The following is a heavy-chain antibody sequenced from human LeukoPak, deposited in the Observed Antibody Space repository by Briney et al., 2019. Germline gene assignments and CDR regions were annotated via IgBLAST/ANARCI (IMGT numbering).Heavy chain of an antibody. CDR2: IYSGGST. J-gene: IGHJ6*02. Sequence: GGSLRLSCAASGFTVSSNYMSWVRQAPGKGLEWASAIYSGGSTYYADSVKGRFTISRDNSKNTLYLQMNSLRAEDAAVYYCASDTNMVLDYYYGMDVWGQGTTVTVSS. CDR1: GFTVSSNY. D-gene: IGHD2-8*01. V-gene: IGHV3-66*01. CDR3: ASDTNMVLDYYYGMDV.